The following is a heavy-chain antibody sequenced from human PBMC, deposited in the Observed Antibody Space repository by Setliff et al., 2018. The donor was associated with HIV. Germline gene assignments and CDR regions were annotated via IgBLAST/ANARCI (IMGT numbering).Heavy chain of an antibody. V-gene: IGHV1-69*10. J-gene: IGHJ6*02. Sequence: SVKVSCKAYGGTFSSYAITWVRQAPGQGLECMGGIIPMLGIANYAQRFQGRLTITTDTSTSTAYMELRKLTFDDTAVYYCARDVEHMMDVWGQGTTVTVSS. CDR2: IIPMLGIA. CDR3: ARDVEHMMDV. CDR1: GGTFSSYA.